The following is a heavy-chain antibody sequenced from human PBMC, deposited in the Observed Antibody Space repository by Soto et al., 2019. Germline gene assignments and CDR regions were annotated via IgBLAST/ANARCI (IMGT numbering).Heavy chain of an antibody. D-gene: IGHD3-3*01. CDR2: INHSGST. CDR1: GGSFIGYY. J-gene: IGHJ4*02. V-gene: IGHV4-34*01. CDR3: ARGGYYDFWSGYLRPLRY. Sequence: SETLSLTCAVYGGSFIGYYWSWIRQPPGKGLEWIGEINHSGSTNYNPSLKSRVTISVDTSKNQFSLKLSSVTAADTAVYYCARGGYYDFWSGYLRPLRYWGQGTLVTVSS.